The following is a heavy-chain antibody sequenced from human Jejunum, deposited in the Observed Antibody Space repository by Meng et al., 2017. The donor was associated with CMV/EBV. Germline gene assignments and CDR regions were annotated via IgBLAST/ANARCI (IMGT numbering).Heavy chain of an antibody. CDR2: VTHSGST. CDR1: GWSSPASY. D-gene: IGHD3-10*01. CDR3: AKGRANYFGSKHNYFDS. V-gene: IGHV4-34*01. J-gene: IGHJ5*01. Sequence: QWVAALLTPSGTLSLTCDAYGWSSPASYGTWIRQAPGKGPEWIGEVTHSGSTTYNPSLASRVSISVDKPKKQFSLTLNSVTAADTAVYYCAKGRANYFGSKHNYFDSWGQGTLVTVSS.